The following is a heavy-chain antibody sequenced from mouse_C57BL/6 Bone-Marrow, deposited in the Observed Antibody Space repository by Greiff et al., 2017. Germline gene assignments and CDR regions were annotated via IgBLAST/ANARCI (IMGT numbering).Heavy chain of an antibody. Sequence: EVQLQQSGPELVKPGASVKIPCKASGYTFTDYNMAWVKQSHGKSLEWIGDINPNNGGTIYNQKFKGKATLTVDKSSSTAYLELSSLTTEDTAVYYCARREVGFRGYAMYYWGQGTSVSVSS. CDR1: GYTFTDYN. CDR3: ARREVGFRGYAMYY. J-gene: IGHJ4*01. D-gene: IGHD1-1*02. V-gene: IGHV1-18*01. CDR2: INPNNGGT.